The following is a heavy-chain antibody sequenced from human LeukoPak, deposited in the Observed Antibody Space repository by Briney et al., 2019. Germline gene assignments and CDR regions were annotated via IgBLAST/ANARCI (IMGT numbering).Heavy chain of an antibody. V-gene: IGHV1-69*13. CDR2: IIPIFGTA. CDR1: GGTFSSYA. CDR3: ARALVGATTGPYYYYMDV. Sequence: SVKVSCKASGGTFSSYAISWVRQAPGQGLEWMGGIIPIFGTANYAQKFQGRVTITADESTSTAYMELSSLRSEDTAVYYCARALVGATTGPYYYYMDVWGKGTTVTVSS. J-gene: IGHJ6*03. D-gene: IGHD1-26*01.